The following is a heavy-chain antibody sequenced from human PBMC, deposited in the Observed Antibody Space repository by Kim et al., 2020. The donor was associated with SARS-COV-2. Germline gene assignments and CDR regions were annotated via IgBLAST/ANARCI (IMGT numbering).Heavy chain of an antibody. Sequence: GGSLRLSCAASGFTFSSYAMSWVRQAPGKGLEWVSAISGSGGSTYYADSVKGRFTISRDNSKNTLYLQMNSLRAEDTAVYYCAKDRANRYDYDSSGYYYFYYWGQGPLVTVSS. CDR2: ISGSGGST. CDR3: AKDRANRYDYDSSGYYYFYY. V-gene: IGHV3-23*01. J-gene: IGHJ4*02. CDR1: GFTFSSYA. D-gene: IGHD3-22*01.